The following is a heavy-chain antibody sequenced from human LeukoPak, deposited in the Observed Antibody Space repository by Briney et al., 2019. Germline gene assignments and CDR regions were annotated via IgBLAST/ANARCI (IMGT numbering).Heavy chain of an antibody. CDR3: ARGPNYVWGSYQYFDY. CDR2: IYYSGST. J-gene: IGHJ4*02. CDR1: GGSISRGDYF. V-gene: IGHV4-30-4*01. D-gene: IGHD3-16*02. Sequence: SETLSLTCTVSGGSISRGDYFWSWIRQPPGKGLEWIGYIYYSGSTSYNPSLKSRLTISVDTSKNQFSLKLRFVIAADTAVYYCARGPNYVWGSYQYFDYWGQGALVTVSS.